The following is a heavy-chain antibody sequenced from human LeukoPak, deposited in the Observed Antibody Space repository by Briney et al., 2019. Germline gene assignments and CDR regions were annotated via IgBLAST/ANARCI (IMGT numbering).Heavy chain of an antibody. J-gene: IGHJ4*02. V-gene: IGHV5-51*01. CDR1: GYSFISYW. D-gene: IGHD3-22*01. Sequence: GESLKISCEGSGYSFISYWIAWVRQMPGKGLEWMGIIYPDDSDTIYSPSFQGQVTISADKSINTAFLQWSSLKASDTAMYYCARRYKRYYYESSAQSFDYWGQGTLVTVSS. CDR3: ARRYKRYYYESSAQSFDY. CDR2: IYPDDSDT.